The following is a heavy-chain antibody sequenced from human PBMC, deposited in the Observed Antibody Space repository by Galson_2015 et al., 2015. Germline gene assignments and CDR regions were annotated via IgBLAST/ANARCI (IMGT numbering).Heavy chain of an antibody. D-gene: IGHD2-2*01. J-gene: IGHJ4*02. CDR2: IYPGDSDT. Sequence: QSGAEVTKPGESLRISCKGSGYSFTGYWISWVRQMPGKGLEWMGIIYPGDSDTRYSPSFQGQVTISADKSISTAYLQWSSLKASDTAMYYCARPRGYCSSTSCYLDYWGQGTLVTVSS. CDR1: GYSFTGYW. CDR3: ARPRGYCSSTSCYLDY. V-gene: IGHV5-51*01.